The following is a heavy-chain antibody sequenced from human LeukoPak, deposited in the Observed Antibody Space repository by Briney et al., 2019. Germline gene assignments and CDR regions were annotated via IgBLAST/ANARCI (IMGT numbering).Heavy chain of an antibody. D-gene: IGHD2-15*01. J-gene: IGHJ4*02. CDR2: INPNSGGT. CDR1: GYTSTGYY. V-gene: IGHV1-2*02. Sequence: ASVKVSCKASGYTSTGYYMHWVRQAPGQGLEWMGWINPNSGGTNYAQKFQGRVTMTRDTSISTAYMELSRLRSDDTAVYYCARALGYCSGGSCYSFGYWGQGTLVTVSS. CDR3: ARALGYCSGGSCYSFGY.